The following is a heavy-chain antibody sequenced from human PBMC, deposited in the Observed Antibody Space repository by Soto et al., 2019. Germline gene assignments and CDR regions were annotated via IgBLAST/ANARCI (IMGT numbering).Heavy chain of an antibody. CDR1: GGSISSYY. D-gene: IGHD4-17*01. CDR3: ARDEKYYGDYSTPFDY. J-gene: IGHJ4*02. Sequence: QVQLQESGPGLVKPSETLSLTCTVSGGSISSYYWSWIRQPAGKGLEWIGRIYTSGSTNYNPSLKSRVTMSVDTSKNQFSLKLSSVTAADTAVYYCARDEKYYGDYSTPFDYWGQGILVTVSS. CDR2: IYTSGST. V-gene: IGHV4-4*07.